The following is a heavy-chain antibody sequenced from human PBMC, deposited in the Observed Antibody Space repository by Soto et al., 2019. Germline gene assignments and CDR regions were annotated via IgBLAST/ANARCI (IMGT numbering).Heavy chain of an antibody. J-gene: IGHJ4*02. CDR2: ISGSGGST. V-gene: IGHV3-23*01. CDR1: GFTFSSYA. CDR3: AKSEGLSGYDYYFDY. Sequence: GGSLRLSCAASGFTFSSYAMSWVRQAPGKGLEWVSAISGSGGSTYYADPVKGRFTISRDNSKNTLYLQMNSLRAEDTAVYYCAKSEGLSGYDYYFDYWGQGTLVTVSS. D-gene: IGHD5-12*01.